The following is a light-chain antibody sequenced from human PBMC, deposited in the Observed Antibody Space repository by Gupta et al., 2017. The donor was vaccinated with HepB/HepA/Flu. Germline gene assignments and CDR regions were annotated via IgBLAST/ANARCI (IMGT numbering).Light chain of an antibody. CDR3: AVWTDSPYGLV. CDR2: NDD. J-gene: IGLJ2*01. Sequence: QPILTHTPSTSATPGQSVTISCSGSSTNIGGNTVSWYQQFPGTAPSLLIYNDDQRPSGVADRFSGSRSGTSASLATSGLRSEEEAEYYCAVWTDSPYGLVFGGGTKVTVL. V-gene: IGLV1-44*01. CDR1: STNIGGNT.